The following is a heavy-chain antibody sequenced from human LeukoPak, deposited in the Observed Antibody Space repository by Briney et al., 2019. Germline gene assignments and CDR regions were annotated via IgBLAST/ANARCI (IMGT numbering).Heavy chain of an antibody. V-gene: IGHV3-23*01. J-gene: IGHJ4*02. CDR2: ISGSGGST. D-gene: IGHD6-13*01. CDR3: AKRRYSSSWYYFDY. CDR1: GFTFSNYA. Sequence: QPGGSLRLSCAASGFTFSNYAMSWGRQAPGEGLEWGSAISGSGGSTYYAESVKGRSTISRDNSKNTLYLQMNSLRAEDTAVYYCAKRRYSSSWYYFDYWGQGTLVTVSS.